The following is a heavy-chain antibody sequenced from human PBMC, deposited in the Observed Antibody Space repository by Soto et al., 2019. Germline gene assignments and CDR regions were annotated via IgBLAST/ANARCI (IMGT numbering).Heavy chain of an antibody. V-gene: IGHV3-21*01. CDR3: ARDPEDNSGP. Sequence: EVQLVESGGGLVKPGESLRLSCAASGFTLTSYSMNWVRQAPGKGLEWISSISSSYIYYADSVKGRFTISRDNAKNSLYLQMDSLRAADTAVYYCARDPEDNSGPWGQGTLVTVSS. CDR1: GFTLTSYS. CDR2: ISSSYI. J-gene: IGHJ5*02. D-gene: IGHD3-22*01.